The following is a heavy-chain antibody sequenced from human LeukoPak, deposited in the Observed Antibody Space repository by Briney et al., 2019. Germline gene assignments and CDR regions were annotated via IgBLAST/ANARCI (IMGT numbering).Heavy chain of an antibody. CDR3: ATKEPSTSGWSY. Sequence: PGGSLRLSCEASGLTFSRDWMGWVRQAPGKGLEWVANIKEDGSEKNYVDSVKGRFTISRDNAENSVYLQMNDLRAEDTGVYYCATKEPSTSGWSYWGQGTLVAVSS. V-gene: IGHV3-7*01. J-gene: IGHJ4*02. D-gene: IGHD6-19*01. CDR1: GLTFSRDW. CDR2: IKEDGSEK.